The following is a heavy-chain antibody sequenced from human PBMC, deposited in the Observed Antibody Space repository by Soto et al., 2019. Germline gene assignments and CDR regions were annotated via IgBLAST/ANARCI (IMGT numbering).Heavy chain of an antibody. J-gene: IGHJ4*01. CDR3: AKDHISKGIYYVAY. CDR1: GFTFTNYA. Sequence: EVQLLESGGTLAQPGGSLRLSCAASGFTFTNYAMSWVRQAPGKGLEWVSSISDSGDRIYYADSVKGRFTISRDNSRNTLFLELNSLRAEDTAVYFCAKDHISKGIYYVAYWGQGTLVSVSS. D-gene: IGHD3-10*01. CDR2: ISDSGDRI. V-gene: IGHV3-23*01.